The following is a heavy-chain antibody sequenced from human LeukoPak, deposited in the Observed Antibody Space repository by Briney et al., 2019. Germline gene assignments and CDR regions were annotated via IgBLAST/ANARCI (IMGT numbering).Heavy chain of an antibody. CDR1: GFTFSSYS. CDR3: ARAPAGGLDY. Sequence: GGSLRLSCAASGFTFSSYSMNWVRRAPGKGLEWVSSISSSSSYIYYADSVKGRFTISRDNAKNSLYLQMNSLRAEDTAVYYCARAPAGGLDYWGQGTLVTVSS. V-gene: IGHV3-21*01. J-gene: IGHJ4*02. CDR2: ISSSSSYI. D-gene: IGHD2-8*02.